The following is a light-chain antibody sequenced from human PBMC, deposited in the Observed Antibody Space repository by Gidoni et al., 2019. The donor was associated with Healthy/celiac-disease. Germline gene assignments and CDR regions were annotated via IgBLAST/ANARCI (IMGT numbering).Light chain of an antibody. CDR1: SRDVGGYNY. Sequence: QSARTQPASVSGSPGQSITISCTGTSRDVGGYNYVSWYQQHPGKAPKLMIYEVSNRPSGVSNRFSGSKSGNTASLTISGLQAEDEADYYCSSYTSSSTWVFGGGTKLTVL. CDR3: SSYTSSSTWV. V-gene: IGLV2-14*01. CDR2: EVS. J-gene: IGLJ3*02.